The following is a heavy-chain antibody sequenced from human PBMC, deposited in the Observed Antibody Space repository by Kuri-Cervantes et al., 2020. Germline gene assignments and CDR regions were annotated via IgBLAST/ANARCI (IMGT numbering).Heavy chain of an antibody. CDR1: AYTFSSYA. D-gene: IGHD3-10*01. Sequence: ASVQISCNASAYTFSSYAMNWVRHAPGQGLEWMGWINTNTGNPTYAQGFTGRFVFSLDTSVSTAYLQISSLKAEDTAVYYCARGATNYGSGSYDYYYGMDVWGQGTTVTVSS. CDR2: INTNTGNP. J-gene: IGHJ6*02. V-gene: IGHV7-4-1*02. CDR3: ARGATNYGSGSYDYYYGMDV.